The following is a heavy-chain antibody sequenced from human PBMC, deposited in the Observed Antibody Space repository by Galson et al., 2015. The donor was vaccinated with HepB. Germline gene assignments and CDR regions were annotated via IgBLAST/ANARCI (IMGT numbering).Heavy chain of an antibody. Sequence: SLRLSCAASGFTFSSYSMNWVRQAPGKELEWVSYISSSSSTIYYADSVKGRFTISRDNAKNSLYLQMNSLRAEDTAVYYCASTYYYDSSGSLDYWGQGTLVTVSS. CDR3: ASTYYYDSSGSLDY. J-gene: IGHJ4*02. CDR2: ISSSSSTI. D-gene: IGHD3-22*01. V-gene: IGHV3-48*04. CDR1: GFTFSSYS.